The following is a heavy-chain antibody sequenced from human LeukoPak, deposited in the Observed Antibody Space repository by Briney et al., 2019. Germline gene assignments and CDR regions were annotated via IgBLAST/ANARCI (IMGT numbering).Heavy chain of an antibody. CDR1: GFTVSSNY. J-gene: IGHJ4*02. Sequence: GGSLRLSCAASGFTVSSNYMSWVRQAPGKGLEWVSVIYSGGSTYYADSVKDRFTISRDNAKNSLYLQMNSLRAEDTAVYYCARDHITMILGYWGQGTLVTVSS. CDR2: IYSGGST. V-gene: IGHV3-66*01. CDR3: ARDHITMILGY. D-gene: IGHD3-22*01.